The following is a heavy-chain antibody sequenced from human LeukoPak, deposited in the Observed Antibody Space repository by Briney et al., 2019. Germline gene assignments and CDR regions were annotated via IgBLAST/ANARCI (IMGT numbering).Heavy chain of an antibody. V-gene: IGHV3-53*01. CDR2: IYSGGST. J-gene: IGHJ6*02. CDR1: GFTVSSNY. CDR3: ARDPSSGYYDSSGYYSYYYYGMDV. D-gene: IGHD3-22*01. Sequence: PGGSLRLSCAASGFTVSSNYMSWVRQAPGKGLEWVSVIYSGGSTYYADSVKGRFTISRDNSKNTLYLQMNSLRAEDTAVYYCARDPSSGYYDSSGYYSYYYYGMDVWGQGTTVTVSS.